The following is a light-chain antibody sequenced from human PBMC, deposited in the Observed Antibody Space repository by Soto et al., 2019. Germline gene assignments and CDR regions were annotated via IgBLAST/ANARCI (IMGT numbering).Light chain of an antibody. V-gene: IGKV1-39*01. CDR2: AAS. J-gene: IGKJ2*01. Sequence: DIQMTQSPSSLSASVGDRVTITCRASQSISNSVNWYQQKPGKAPKLLISAASRLQSGVPSRFIGSGSGTDINLTITSLQPEDFASYYCQQGYSTPADTFGQGTKLEIK. CDR3: QQGYSTPADT. CDR1: QSISNS.